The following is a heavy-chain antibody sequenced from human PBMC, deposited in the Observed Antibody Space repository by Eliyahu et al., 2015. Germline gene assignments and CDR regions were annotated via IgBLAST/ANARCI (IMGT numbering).Heavy chain of an antibody. V-gene: IGHV1-2*02. CDR1: GYIFSGYY. D-gene: IGHD3-22*01. CDR2: GKTNSGDE. Sequence: LVQSGAEVKKPGASVKVSCKASGYIFSGYYIPGXRXAPGQGLEWMGGGKTNSGDENIAXKFRGRVTMTRDTSTTTAYMELSGLRFDDTAVYYCARDNYYDSRGYYYHAYGMDVWGQGTTVTVSS. CDR3: ARDNYYDSRGYYYHAYGMDV. J-gene: IGHJ6*02.